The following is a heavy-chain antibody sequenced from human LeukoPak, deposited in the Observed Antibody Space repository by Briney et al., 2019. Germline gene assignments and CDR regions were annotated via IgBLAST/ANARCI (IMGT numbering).Heavy chain of an antibody. J-gene: IGHJ5*02. CDR3: AKGLTGTTFT. CDR2: ISGSGGST. D-gene: IGHD1-7*01. Sequence: GGSLRLSCAASGFTFSSYAVSLVRQAPGKGLEWVSAISGSGGSTYYADSVKGRFTISRDNSKNTLYLQMNSLRAEDTAVYYCAKGLTGTTFTWGQGTLVTVSS. V-gene: IGHV3-23*01. CDR1: GFTFSSYA.